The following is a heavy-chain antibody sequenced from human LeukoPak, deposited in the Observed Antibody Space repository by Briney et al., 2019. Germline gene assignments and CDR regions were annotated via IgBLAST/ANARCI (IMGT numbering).Heavy chain of an antibody. J-gene: IGHJ4*02. Sequence: GGSLRLSCAASGFTFSRYAMHWVRQAPGKGLEWVGVISYDGSNKYYADSVKGRFTISRDNSKNTLYLQMNSLRAEDTAVYYCARGPRLMVRGVLGGYWGQGTLVTVSS. CDR3: ARGPRLMVRGVLGGY. V-gene: IGHV3-30*04. CDR2: ISYDGSNK. D-gene: IGHD3-10*01. CDR1: GFTFSRYA.